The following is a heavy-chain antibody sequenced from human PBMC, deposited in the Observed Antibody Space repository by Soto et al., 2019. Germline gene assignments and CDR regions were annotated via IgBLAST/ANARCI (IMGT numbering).Heavy chain of an antibody. CDR3: ASRSSRRDGYNYDVDY. D-gene: IGHD5-12*01. Sequence: ASVTVSCKASGYTFTSYGIIWVRQAPGQGLEWMGWISANTGNTNYAQKLQGRVSMTTDTSTSTAYMELRSLRSDDTAVYYCASRSSRRDGYNYDVDYWGQGTLVTVSS. CDR2: ISANTGNT. CDR1: GYTFTSYG. V-gene: IGHV1-18*01. J-gene: IGHJ4*02.